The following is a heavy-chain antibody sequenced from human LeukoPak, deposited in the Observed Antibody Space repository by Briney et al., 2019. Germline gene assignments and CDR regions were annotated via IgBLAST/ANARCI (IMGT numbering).Heavy chain of an antibody. CDR3: AIIRIGYYYDSSGYFDY. CDR1: GFTFSSYA. Sequence: GGSQRLSCAASGFTFSSYAMTWVRQAPGKGLEWVSAISGSGGSTYYADSVKGRFTISRDNSKNTLYLQMNSLRAEDTAVYYCAIIRIGYYYDSSGYFDYWGQGTLVTVSS. V-gene: IGHV3-23*01. D-gene: IGHD3-22*01. J-gene: IGHJ4*02. CDR2: ISGSGGST.